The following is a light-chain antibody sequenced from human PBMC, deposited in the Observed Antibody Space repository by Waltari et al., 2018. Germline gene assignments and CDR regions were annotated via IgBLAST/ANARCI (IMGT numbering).Light chain of an antibody. CDR2: RNN. J-gene: IGLJ3*02. CDR3: AAWDSSLSAWV. V-gene: IGLV10-54*04. CDR1: SNNVGNQG. Sequence: QAGLTQPPSVSKGLRQTATLTCTGNSNNVGNQGAAWLQQPQGHPPKLLSYRNNTRRAGSSERFSAARSGNTASLTITGLQPEDEADYYCAAWDSSLSAWVFGGGTKLTV.